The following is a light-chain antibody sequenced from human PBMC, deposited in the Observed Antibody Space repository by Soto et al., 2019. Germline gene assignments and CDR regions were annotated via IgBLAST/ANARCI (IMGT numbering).Light chain of an antibody. V-gene: IGLV2-23*01. CDR2: EGS. CDR3: CSYAGSSTWV. J-gene: IGLJ1*01. Sequence: QSVLTQPASVSGSPGQSITISCTGTSSDVGSYNFVSWYQQHPGKAPKVMIYEGSKRPSGVSNRFSGSKSGNTASLTISGLQAEDEADYYCCSYAGSSTWVFGTGTKVNVL. CDR1: SSDVGSYNF.